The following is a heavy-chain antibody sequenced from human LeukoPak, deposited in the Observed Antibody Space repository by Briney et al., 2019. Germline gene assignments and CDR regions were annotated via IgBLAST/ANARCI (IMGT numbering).Heavy chain of an antibody. D-gene: IGHD3-22*01. CDR1: GFTFSSYG. CDR2: IPYDGSNK. J-gene: IGHJ6*02. CDR3: AGYYDSSGYYGYQYGMDV. V-gene: IGHV3-30*03. Sequence: QPGRSLRLSCAASGFTFSSYGMHWVGQAPGKGLEWVAVIPYDGSNKYYADSVKGRFTISRDNSKTTLYLQMNSLRAEDTAVYYCAGYYDSSGYYGYQYGMDVWGQGTTVTVSS.